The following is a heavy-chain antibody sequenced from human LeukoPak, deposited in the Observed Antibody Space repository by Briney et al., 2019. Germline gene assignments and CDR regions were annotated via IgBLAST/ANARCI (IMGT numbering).Heavy chain of an antibody. CDR1: GYTFTTYY. J-gene: IGHJ4*01. CDR3: ARNGRGTYDY. D-gene: IGHD3-16*01. Sequence: GASVKVSCKASGYTFTTYYFHWVRHAPGQGLEWMGWINPNSGGTNYAQKFQGRVTMTRDTSISTTYMELSRLSSDDTAVYYCARNGRGTYDYWGQEPWSPSPQ. CDR2: INPNSGGT. V-gene: IGHV1-2*02.